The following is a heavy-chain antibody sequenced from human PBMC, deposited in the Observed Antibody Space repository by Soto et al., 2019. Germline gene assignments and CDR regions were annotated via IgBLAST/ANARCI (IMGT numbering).Heavy chain of an antibody. CDR1: GFTFSSNS. V-gene: IGHV3-48*02. J-gene: IGHJ5*02. D-gene: IGHD3-16*02. Sequence: GGSLRLSCAASGFTFSSNSMNWVRQAPGKGLEWISYISSSSSTIYADSVKGRFTISRDNAKNSLYLQMNSLRDEDTAVYYCARDLVITFGGVIDDSGNWFDPWGQGTLVTSPQ. CDR2: ISSSSSTI. CDR3: ARDLVITFGGVIDDSGNWFDP.